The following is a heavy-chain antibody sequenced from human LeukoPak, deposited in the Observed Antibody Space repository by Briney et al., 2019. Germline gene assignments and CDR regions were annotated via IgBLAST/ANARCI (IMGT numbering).Heavy chain of an antibody. D-gene: IGHD1-1*01. CDR2: IYCSGGST. J-gene: IGHJ4*02. CDR3: ANERWNDY. Sequence: PGGSLRLSCAASGFTFSSYAMSWVRQAPGKGLEWVSAIYCSGGSTYHADSVEGRFTISRDHCKSRLCLQMTSLRAEDTAVYYCANERWNDYWGQGTLVTVSS. V-gene: IGHV3-23*01. CDR1: GFTFSSYA.